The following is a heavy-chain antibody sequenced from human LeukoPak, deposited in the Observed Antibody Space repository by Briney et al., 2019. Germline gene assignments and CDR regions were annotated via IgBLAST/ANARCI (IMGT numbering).Heavy chain of an antibody. CDR1: GFCFREYY. Sequence: SVRLSCAPSGFCFREYYMIWIRQAPGKGLEWVSFISSSGSAVYDEASVVGRFTISRDNAQNSLFLQMNSLRAEDTAIYCCARAVYDYESSDYVQPSYVDFWGQGTLVTVSS. V-gene: IGHV3-11*01. CDR2: ISSSGSAV. CDR3: ARAVYDYESSDYVQPSYVDF. D-gene: IGHD3-22*01. J-gene: IGHJ4*02.